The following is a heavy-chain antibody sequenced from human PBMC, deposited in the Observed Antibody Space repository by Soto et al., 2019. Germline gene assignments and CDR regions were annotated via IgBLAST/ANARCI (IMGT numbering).Heavy chain of an antibody. Sequence: PSQTLSLTCAISGDSVSSNSAVWNWIRQSPSRGLEWLGGTYYRSKWYNDYAVSVKSRISINPDTSKNQFSPQLNSVTPEDTAVYYCARDPPVYSYGMDVWGQGTTVTVSS. CDR1: GDSVSSNSAV. V-gene: IGHV6-1*01. CDR2: TYYRSKWYN. CDR3: ARDPPVYSYGMDV. J-gene: IGHJ6*02.